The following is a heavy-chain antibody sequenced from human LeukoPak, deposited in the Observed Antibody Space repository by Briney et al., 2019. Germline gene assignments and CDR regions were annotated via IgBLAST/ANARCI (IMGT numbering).Heavy chain of an antibody. V-gene: IGHV1-2*02. CDR2: MNPNVGGA. Sequence: ASVKVSCKASGHTFTGYYVYWVRQAPGQGLEWMGWMNPNVGGANFPQKFQGRITVTSDPAISAAYMELRRLRSDDTAVYYCARGVFGESLESWGQGTLVTVSS. D-gene: IGHD3-10*02. CDR1: GHTFTGYY. J-gene: IGHJ4*02. CDR3: ARGVFGESLES.